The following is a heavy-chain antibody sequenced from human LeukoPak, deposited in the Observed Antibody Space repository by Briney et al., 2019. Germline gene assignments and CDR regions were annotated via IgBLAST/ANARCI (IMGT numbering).Heavy chain of an antibody. CDR2: ISSSGSTI. D-gene: IGHD1-1*01. J-gene: IGHJ4*02. CDR3: ARVIGSSDWNDPLDY. CDR1: GFTFSTYA. V-gene: IGHV3-11*01. Sequence: GGSLRLSCAASGFTFSTYAMSWVRQAPGKGLEWVSYISSSGSTIYYADSVKGRFTISRDNAKNSLYLQMNSLRAEDTAVYYCARVIGSSDWNDPLDYWGQGTLVTVSS.